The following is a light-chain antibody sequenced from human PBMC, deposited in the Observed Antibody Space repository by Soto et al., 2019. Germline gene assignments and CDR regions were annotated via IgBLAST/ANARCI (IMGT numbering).Light chain of an antibody. J-gene: IGKJ2*01. CDR1: QSISSY. CDR2: AAS. Sequence: DIQMTQSPSSLSASVGDRVTITCRASQSISSYLNWYQQKPGKAPKLLIYAASSLQSGVSSRFSGSGSGTDFTLTISSLQPEDFATYYCQQIKSNPVTFGQGTKLEIK. V-gene: IGKV1-39*01. CDR3: QQIKSNPVT.